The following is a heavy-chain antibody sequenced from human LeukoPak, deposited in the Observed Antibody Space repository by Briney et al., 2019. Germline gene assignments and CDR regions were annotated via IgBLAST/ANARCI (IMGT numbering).Heavy chain of an antibody. CDR1: GFPLSTSGMR. J-gene: IGHJ4*02. Sequence: SGPALVKPTQTLTLTCTFSGFPLSTSGMRVSWIRQPPGKALEWLARIDWDDDKFYSTSLRTRLTISKDTSKNQVVLTMTNMDPVDTATYYCARWGRSGLDYWGQGTLVTVSS. V-gene: IGHV2-70*04. D-gene: IGHD3-22*01. CDR2: IDWDDDK. CDR3: ARWGRSGLDY.